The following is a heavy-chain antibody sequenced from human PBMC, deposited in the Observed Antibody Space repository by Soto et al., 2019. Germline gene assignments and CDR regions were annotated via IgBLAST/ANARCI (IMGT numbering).Heavy chain of an antibody. CDR1: GFTFSSYA. V-gene: IGHV3-30-3*01. Sequence: QVQLVESGGGVVQPRRSLRLSCAASGFTFSSYAMHWVRQAPGKGLEWVAVISYDGSNKYYADSVKGRFTISRDNSKNTLYLQMNSLRAEDTAVYYCARGDSSSSGLIYYYYYGMDVWGQGTTVTVSS. CDR2: ISYDGSNK. D-gene: IGHD6-6*01. J-gene: IGHJ6*02. CDR3: ARGDSSSSGLIYYYYYGMDV.